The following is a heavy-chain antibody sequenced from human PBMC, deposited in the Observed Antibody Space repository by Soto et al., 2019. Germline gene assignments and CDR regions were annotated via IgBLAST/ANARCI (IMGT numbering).Heavy chain of an antibody. J-gene: IGHJ3*02. D-gene: IGHD3-22*01. CDR3: ARGAYYDSSGYYYFHASDI. CDR2: MNPNSGNT. V-gene: IGHV1-8*01. Sequence: GASVKVSCKASGYTFTSYDINWVRQATGQGLEWMGWMNPNSGNTGYAQKFQGRVTMTRNTSISTAYMELSSLRSEDTAVYYCARGAYYDSSGYYYFHASDIWGQGTMVTVSS. CDR1: GYTFTSYD.